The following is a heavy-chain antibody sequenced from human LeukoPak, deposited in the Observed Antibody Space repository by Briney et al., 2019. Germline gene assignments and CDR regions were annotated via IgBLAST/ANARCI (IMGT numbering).Heavy chain of an antibody. D-gene: IGHD6-6*01. V-gene: IGHV3-30*04. CDR1: GFTLSNYA. J-gene: IGHJ6*02. CDR3: ARPTEYGMDV. Sequence: GGSLRLSCAASGFTLSNYAMHWVRQAPDKGLEWVAVVSYDGSNKYYADSVKGRFTVSRDNSKNTLYLQMNSLRAEDTAVYYCARPTEYGMDVWGQGTTVTVS. CDR2: VSYDGSNK.